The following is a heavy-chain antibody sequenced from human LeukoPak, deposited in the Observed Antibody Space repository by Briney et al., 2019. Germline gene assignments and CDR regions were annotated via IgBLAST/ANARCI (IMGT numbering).Heavy chain of an antibody. J-gene: IGHJ4*02. CDR2: ISGGGRTT. CDR3: AKNVVVKRYIDF. Sequence: GGSLRLSCAASGFTFSSYAMSWVRQAPGKGLQWVAVISGGGRTTEYEDFVKGRFTISRDNSKNTLSLQMNSLTVEDTAIYFCAKNVVVKRYIDFWGQGTLVTVSS. CDR1: GFTFSSYA. V-gene: IGHV3-23*01. D-gene: IGHD2-15*01.